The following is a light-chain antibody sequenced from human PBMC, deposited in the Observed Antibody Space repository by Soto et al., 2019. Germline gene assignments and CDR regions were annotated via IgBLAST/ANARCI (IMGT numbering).Light chain of an antibody. CDR1: QSVRNF. CDR3: QQRTNWPRDT. J-gene: IGKJ2*01. Sequence: EVVLTQSPATLTLSPGERATLSCRASQSVRNFLAWYQQKPGQAPRLLIYEASNRAAGIPARFSGSGSGTDFALTTSSQVPDNFGGYYCQQRTNWPRDTFGQGTNVEI. CDR2: EAS. V-gene: IGKV3-11*01.